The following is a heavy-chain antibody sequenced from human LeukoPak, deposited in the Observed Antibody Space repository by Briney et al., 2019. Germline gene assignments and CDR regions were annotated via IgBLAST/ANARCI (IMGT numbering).Heavy chain of an antibody. Sequence: SETLSLTCTVFGGSLSNYYWVWVRQPPGKGLGWIGLIYSSGSIKYNPSLKSRLTISLDTSKNQISLKLTSVTAADTAIYYCARQFEFWGQGTLVTVSS. V-gene: IGHV4-59*08. CDR3: ARQFEF. J-gene: IGHJ4*02. CDR2: IYSSGSI. CDR1: GGSLSNYY.